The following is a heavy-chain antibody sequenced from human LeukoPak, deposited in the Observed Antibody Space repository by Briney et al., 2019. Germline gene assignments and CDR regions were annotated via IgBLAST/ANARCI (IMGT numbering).Heavy chain of an antibody. CDR3: ARVSRIAARPGYFDY. D-gene: IGHD6-6*01. CDR2: IYTSGST. Sequence: SETLSLTCTVSGGSISSGSYYWSWIRQPAGKGLEWIGRIYTSGSTNYNPSLKSRVTISVDTSKNQFSLKLSSVTAADTAVYYCARVSRIAARPGYFDYWGQGTLVTVSS. CDR1: GGSISSGSYY. V-gene: IGHV4-61*02. J-gene: IGHJ4*02.